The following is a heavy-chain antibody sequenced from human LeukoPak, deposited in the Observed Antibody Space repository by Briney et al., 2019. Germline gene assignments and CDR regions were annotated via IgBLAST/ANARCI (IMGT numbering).Heavy chain of an antibody. D-gene: IGHD1-26*01. V-gene: IGHV1-2*02. CDR3: ASGVFVGATTDAFDY. CDR2: INPNSGGT. J-gene: IGHJ4*02. Sequence: ASVKVSCKASGYTFTGYYMHWVRQAPGQGLEWMGWINPNSGGTNYAQKFQGRVTMTRDTSISTAYMELSRLRSDDTAVYYCASGVFVGATTDAFDYWGQGTLVTVSS. CDR1: GYTFTGYY.